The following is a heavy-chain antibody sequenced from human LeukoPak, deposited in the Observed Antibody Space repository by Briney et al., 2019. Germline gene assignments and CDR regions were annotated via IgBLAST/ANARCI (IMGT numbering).Heavy chain of an antibody. CDR2: IYYSGST. J-gene: IGHJ4*02. V-gene: IGHV4-39*01. CDR3: ARYGHNDLSPFDY. Sequence: PSETLSLTCTVSGGSISSSSYYWGWIRQPPGKGLEWIGSIYYSGSTYYNPSLKSRVTISVDTSKNQFSLKLSSVTAADTAVYYCARYGHNDLSPFDYWGQGTLVTVSS. CDR1: GGSISSSSYY. D-gene: IGHD1-1*01.